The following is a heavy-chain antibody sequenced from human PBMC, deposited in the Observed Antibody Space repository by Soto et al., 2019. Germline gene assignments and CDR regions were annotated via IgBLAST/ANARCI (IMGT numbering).Heavy chain of an antibody. CDR3: AGSLRFLERLLVPPRLNYGMDV. J-gene: IGHJ6*02. D-gene: IGHD3-3*01. CDR1: GYSFTSYW. CDR2: IDPSDSYT. V-gene: IGHV5-10-1*01. Sequence: PGESLKISCKGSGYSFTSYWISWVRQMTGKGLEWMGRIDPSDSYTNYSPSFQGHVTISADKSISTAYLQWSSLKASDTAMYYCAGSLRFLERLLVPPRLNYGMDVWGQGTTVTVSS.